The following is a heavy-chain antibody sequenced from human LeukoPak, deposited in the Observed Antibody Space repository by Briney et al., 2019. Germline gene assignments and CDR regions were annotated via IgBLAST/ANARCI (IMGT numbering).Heavy chain of an antibody. Sequence: SETLSLTCTVSGGSISSYYWSWIRQPPGKGLEWIGYIYYSGSTNYNPSLKSRVTISVDTSKNQFSLKLSSATAADTAVYYCARDVADCSSTSCYSHYYYMDVWGKGTTVTVSS. CDR1: GGSISSYY. CDR2: IYYSGST. CDR3: ARDVADCSSTSCYSHYYYMDV. V-gene: IGHV4-59*01. D-gene: IGHD2-2*01. J-gene: IGHJ6*03.